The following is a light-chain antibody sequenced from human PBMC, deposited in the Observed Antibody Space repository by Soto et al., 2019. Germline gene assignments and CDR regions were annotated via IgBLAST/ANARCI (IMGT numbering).Light chain of an antibody. J-gene: IGLJ1*01. CDR1: FSDVGGYDY. Sequence: QSVLTQPASVSGSPGQSIAISRTGTFSDVGGYDYVSWYQQHPDKAPKLMIYEVTKRPSGVSNRFSGSKSGNTASLTISGLQPEDEADYYCSSHTSGSTRVFGSGTKLTVL. V-gene: IGLV2-14*01. CDR3: SSHTSGSTRV. CDR2: EVT.